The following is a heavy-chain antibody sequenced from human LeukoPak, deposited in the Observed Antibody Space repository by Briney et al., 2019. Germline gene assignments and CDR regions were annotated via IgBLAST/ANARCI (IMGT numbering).Heavy chain of an antibody. CDR1: GGSISSYY. Sequence: SXTLSLTCPVSGGSISSYYWSWIRQPPGKGLEWIGYIYYSGSTNYNPSLKSRVTISVDTSKNQFSLKLSSVTAADTAVYYCARLGEQWLASFDYWGQGTLVTVSS. J-gene: IGHJ4*02. CDR3: ARLGEQWLASFDY. D-gene: IGHD6-19*01. V-gene: IGHV4-59*01. CDR2: IYYSGST.